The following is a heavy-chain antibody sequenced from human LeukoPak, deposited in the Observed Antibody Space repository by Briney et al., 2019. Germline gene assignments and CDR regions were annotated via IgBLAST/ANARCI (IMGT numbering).Heavy chain of an antibody. Sequence: PSQTLSLTCTVSGGSISSGGYYWSWIRQPPGTGLEWIGYIYYSGSANYNPSLKSRVTISVDTSKDQFSLKLSSVTAADTAVYYCARHYYGSGSYEDAFDIWGQGTMVTVSS. CDR1: GGSISSGGYY. D-gene: IGHD3-10*01. J-gene: IGHJ3*02. V-gene: IGHV4-61*08. CDR3: ARHYYGSGSYEDAFDI. CDR2: IYYSGSA.